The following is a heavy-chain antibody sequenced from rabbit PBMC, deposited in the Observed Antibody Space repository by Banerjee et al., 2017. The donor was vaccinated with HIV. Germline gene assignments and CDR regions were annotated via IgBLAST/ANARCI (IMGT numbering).Heavy chain of an antibody. CDR2: IYISSTST. CDR1: GLDFSSSQW. CDR3: ARGPYAGYGYPYYFDL. Sequence: QSLEESGGDLVKPGASLTLTCTASGLDFSSSQWICWVRQAPGKGLEWIACIYISSTSTWYASWVNGRFTISKTSSTTVDLKMTSLTAADTATYFCARGPYAGYGYPYYFDLWGPGTLVTVS. D-gene: IGHD6-1*01. J-gene: IGHJ4*01. V-gene: IGHV1S40*01.